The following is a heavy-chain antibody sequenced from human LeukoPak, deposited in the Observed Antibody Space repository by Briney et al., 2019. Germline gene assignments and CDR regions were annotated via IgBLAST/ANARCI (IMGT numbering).Heavy chain of an antibody. CDR1: GDSLSGHY. V-gene: IGHV4-34*01. CDR2: GSDSGGT. D-gene: IGHD3-3*01. J-gene: IGHJ4*02. Sequence: SETLSLTCAAYGDSLSGHYWSWICQSPGKGLEWIGEGSDSGGTRFNPSLKSRVSISADMSKNQFSLKLSSVTAADTAVYHCARKEWVPYYFDYWGQGALVTVSS. CDR3: ARKEWVPYYFDY.